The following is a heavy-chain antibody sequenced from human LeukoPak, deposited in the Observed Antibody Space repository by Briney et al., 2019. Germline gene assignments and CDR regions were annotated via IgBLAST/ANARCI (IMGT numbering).Heavy chain of an antibody. Sequence: PGGSLRLSCAASGFTFSSCAMSWVRQAPGKGLEWVSAISGSGGSTYCADSVKGRFTISRDNSKNTLYLQMNSLRAEDTAVYYCANQFSQYSSSWYESYYFDYWGQGTLVTVSS. CDR1: GFTFSSCA. V-gene: IGHV3-23*01. D-gene: IGHD6-13*01. CDR2: ISGSGGST. CDR3: ANQFSQYSSSWYESYYFDY. J-gene: IGHJ4*02.